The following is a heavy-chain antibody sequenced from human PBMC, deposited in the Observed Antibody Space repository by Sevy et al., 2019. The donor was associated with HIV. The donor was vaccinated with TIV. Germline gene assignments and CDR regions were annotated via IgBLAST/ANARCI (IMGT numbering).Heavy chain of an antibody. J-gene: IGHJ5*02. CDR1: GFPFTNHG. CDR3: ARDREFYDHGEYGPTSAPDL. D-gene: IGHD4-17*01. V-gene: IGHV3-33*08. Sequence: GGSLRLSCEASGFPFTNHGVHWVRQAPGKGLAWVALMWFDGSNKYYADSVKGRFTVSRDDSKNTLYLQMNSLRADDTAIYYCARDREFYDHGEYGPTSAPDLWGQGTLVPVSS. CDR2: MWFDGSNK.